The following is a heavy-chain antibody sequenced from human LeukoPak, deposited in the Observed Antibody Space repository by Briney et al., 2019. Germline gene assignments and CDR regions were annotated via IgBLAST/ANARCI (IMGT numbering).Heavy chain of an antibody. CDR2: IMPNTGDT. D-gene: IGHD5-18*01. Sequence: GASVKVSCKASGYIFHGYYIHWVRQAPGQGLEWMGWIMPNTGDTNYAQRFLGRATMTRDTSISTAYMELTRLRSDDTAVYYCAREVTATVRDLDSWGQGTLVTVSS. CDR3: AREVTATVRDLDS. V-gene: IGHV1-2*02. CDR1: GYIFHGYY. J-gene: IGHJ4*02.